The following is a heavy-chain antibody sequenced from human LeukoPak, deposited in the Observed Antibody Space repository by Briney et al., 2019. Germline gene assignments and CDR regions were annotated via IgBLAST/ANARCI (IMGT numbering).Heavy chain of an antibody. V-gene: IGHV4-4*08. J-gene: IGHJ3*02. CDR1: GGSITGYH. CDR2: IYSSETT. Sequence: SVTLPLTRTVSGGSITGYHWSWIRQPPGKGLEWIGYIYSSETTNYKPSLKSRVTISADTSKNQFSLKLTSVTAADTAIYYCARRNDFDIWGQGTMVTVSS. CDR3: ARRNDFDI.